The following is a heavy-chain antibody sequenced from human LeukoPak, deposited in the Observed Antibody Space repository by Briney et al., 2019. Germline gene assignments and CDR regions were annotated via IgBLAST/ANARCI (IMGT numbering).Heavy chain of an antibody. Sequence: SETLSLTCAVYGGAFSGYYCSWIRQPPGKGRGWIGESNHSGSTNYNLCRKSRVTISVDPSKSQFSLKLSSVTAADTAVYYCARRVGRGSRYSGSSHIDYWAQGPLVPVP. V-gene: IGHV4-34*01. J-gene: IGHJ4*02. CDR1: GGAFSGYY. CDR2: SNHSGST. D-gene: IGHD1-26*01. CDR3: ARRVGRGSRYSGSSHIDY.